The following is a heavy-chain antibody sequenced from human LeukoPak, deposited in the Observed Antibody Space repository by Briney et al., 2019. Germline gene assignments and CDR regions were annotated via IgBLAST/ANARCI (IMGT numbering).Heavy chain of an antibody. D-gene: IGHD6-19*01. CDR3: AGDWQSDS. Sequence: PGRSLRLSCAASGFTFCSYAINWVRQAPGKGLEWLAVISNDGSYKDYADSVKGRFTISRDNSENTLHLQVNSLTVEDTAIYYCAGDWQSDSWDRGTLVTVSS. CDR1: GFTFCSYA. J-gene: IGHJ4*02. CDR2: ISNDGSYK. V-gene: IGHV3-30*04.